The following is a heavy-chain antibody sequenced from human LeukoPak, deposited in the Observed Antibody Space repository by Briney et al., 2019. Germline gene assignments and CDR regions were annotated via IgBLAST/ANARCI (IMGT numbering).Heavy chain of an antibody. CDR3: ARRGSGWVSRAFDY. Sequence: SETLSLTCAVYGGSFSGYYWSWIRQPPGKGLEWIGEINHSGSTNYNPSLKSRVTISVDTSKNQFSLKLSSVTAADTAVYYCARRGSGWVSRAFDYWGQGTLVTVSS. CDR1: GGSFSGYY. V-gene: IGHV4-34*01. D-gene: IGHD3-10*01. CDR2: INHSGST. J-gene: IGHJ4*02.